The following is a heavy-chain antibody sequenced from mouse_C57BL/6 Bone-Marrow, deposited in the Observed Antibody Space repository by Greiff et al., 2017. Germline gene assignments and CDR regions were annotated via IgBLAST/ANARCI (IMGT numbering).Heavy chain of an antibody. CDR3: ARERNYDRPLYYFDY. V-gene: IGHV1-78*01. CDR1: GYTFTDHT. Sequence: QVQLQQSDAELVKPGASVKISCKVSGYTFTDHTIHWMKQRPEQGLEWIGYIYPRDGSTKYNEKFKGKATLTADKSSSTAYMQLNSLTSEDSAVYFCARERNYDRPLYYFDYWGQGTTLTVSS. CDR2: IYPRDGST. J-gene: IGHJ2*01. D-gene: IGHD2-4*01.